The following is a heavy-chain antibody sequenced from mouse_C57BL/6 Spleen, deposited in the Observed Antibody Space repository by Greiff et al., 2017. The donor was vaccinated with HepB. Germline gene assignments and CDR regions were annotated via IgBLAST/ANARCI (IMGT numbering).Heavy chain of an antibody. CDR2: ISSGSSTI. CDR1: GFTFSDYG. J-gene: IGHJ2*01. Sequence: EVKLVESGGGLVKPGGSLKLSCAASGFTFSDYGMHWVRQAPEKGLEWVAYISSGSSTIYYADTVKGRFTISRDNAKNTLFLQMTSLRSEDTAMYYCARRANWDFDYWGQGTTVTVSS. V-gene: IGHV5-17*01. CDR3: ARRANWDFDY. D-gene: IGHD4-1*01.